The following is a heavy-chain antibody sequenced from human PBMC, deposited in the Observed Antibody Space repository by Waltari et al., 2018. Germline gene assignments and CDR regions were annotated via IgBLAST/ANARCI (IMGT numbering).Heavy chain of an antibody. J-gene: IGHJ4*02. V-gene: IGHV3-48*03. CDR3: ATTAEYSSSGLDY. D-gene: IGHD6-6*01. CDR2: ISSSGSTI. Sequence: TASGFTFSSYEMNWVRQAPGKGLEWVSYISSSGSTIYYAYSVKGRFTISRDNAKNSLYLQMNSLRAEDTAVYYCATTAEYSSSGLDYWGQGTLVTVSS. CDR1: GFTFSSYE.